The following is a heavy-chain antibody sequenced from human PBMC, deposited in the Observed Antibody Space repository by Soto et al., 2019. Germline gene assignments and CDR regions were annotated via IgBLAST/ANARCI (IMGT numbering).Heavy chain of an antibody. CDR1: GDTFTDYY. J-gene: IGHJ4*02. CDR2: VNPSGGHT. CDR3: ASGGHVVVVTAALDY. Sequence: QVQLVQSGAEVKKPGASVKVSCKASGDTFTDYYIHWVRQAPGQGLEWMGTVNPSGGHTTYAQHVLCRMTMTGDTSTSTLYMELTSLTCEDTAVYYCASGGHVVVVTAALDYWAREPSSPSPQ. D-gene: IGHD2-21*02. V-gene: IGHV1-46*01.